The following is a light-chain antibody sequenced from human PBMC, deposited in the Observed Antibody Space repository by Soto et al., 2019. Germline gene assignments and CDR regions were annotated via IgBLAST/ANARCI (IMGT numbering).Light chain of an antibody. CDR3: QQRSNWPPGVFT. Sequence: EIVLTQSPATLSLSPGERATLSCRASQSVSSYLAWYQQKPGQAPRLLIYDASNRATSIPARFSGSGSGTDCTLTISSLEPEDFAVDYCQQRSNWPPGVFTFGPGNKVDI. CDR1: QSVSSY. CDR2: DAS. V-gene: IGKV3-11*01. J-gene: IGKJ3*01.